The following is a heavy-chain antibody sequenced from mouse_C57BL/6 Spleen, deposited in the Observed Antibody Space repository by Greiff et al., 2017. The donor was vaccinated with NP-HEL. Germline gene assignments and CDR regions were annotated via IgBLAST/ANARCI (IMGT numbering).Heavy chain of an antibody. CDR1: GFSLTSYG. Sequence: VQGVESGPGLVAPSQSLSITCTVSGFSLTSYGVDWVRQSPGKGLEWLGVIWGVGSTNYNSALKSRLSISKDNSKSQVFLKMNSLQTDDTAMYYCARRQRGYAMDYWGQGTSVTVSS. V-gene: IGHV2-6*01. CDR3: ARRQRGYAMDY. D-gene: IGHD3-2*01. CDR2: IWGVGST. J-gene: IGHJ4*01.